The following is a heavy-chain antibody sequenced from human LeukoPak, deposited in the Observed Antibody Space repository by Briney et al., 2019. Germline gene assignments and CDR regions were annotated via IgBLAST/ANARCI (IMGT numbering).Heavy chain of an antibody. V-gene: IGHV3-21*01. D-gene: IGHD6-6*01. CDR1: GFTFSSYS. J-gene: IGHJ6*03. CDR3: ARGPGRSSSSLSVTYYYYYMDA. CDR2: ISSSSYI. Sequence: GGSLRLSCAASGFTFSSYSMNWVRQAPGKGLEWVSSISSSSYIYYADSVKGRFTISRDNAKNSLYLQKNSLRAEDTAVYYCARGPGRSSSSLSVTYYYYYMDAWGKGTTVTVSS.